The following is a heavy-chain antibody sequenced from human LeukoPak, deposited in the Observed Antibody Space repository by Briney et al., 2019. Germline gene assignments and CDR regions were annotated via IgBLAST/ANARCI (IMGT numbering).Heavy chain of an antibody. CDR2: IYPGDSDT. Sequence: GESLKISCKGSGYSFTSYWIGWVRQMPGKGLEWMGIIYPGDSDTRYSPSFQGQVTISADKSISTAYLQWSSLKASDTAMYYCARRSYYYDGSGYYWFDYWGQGTLVTVSS. CDR1: GYSFTSYW. CDR3: ARRSYYYDGSGYYWFDY. J-gene: IGHJ4*02. D-gene: IGHD3-22*01. V-gene: IGHV5-51*01.